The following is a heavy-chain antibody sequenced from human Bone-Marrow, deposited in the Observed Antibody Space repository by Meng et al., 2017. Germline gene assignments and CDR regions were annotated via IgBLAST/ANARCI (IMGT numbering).Heavy chain of an antibody. CDR1: GDSVSSSSVT. D-gene: IGHD7-27*01. CDR2: TYYRSMRHN. J-gene: IGHJ3*01. CDR3: ARFNWDDAFDF. V-gene: IGHV6-1*01. Sequence: SETLSLTCAISGDSVSSSSVTWNWIRQSPSRGLEWLGRTYYRSMRHNDYAVSVRSRIIINADASKNQFSLQLNSVTPEDTAVYYCARFNWDDAFDFWGQGTMVTVSS.